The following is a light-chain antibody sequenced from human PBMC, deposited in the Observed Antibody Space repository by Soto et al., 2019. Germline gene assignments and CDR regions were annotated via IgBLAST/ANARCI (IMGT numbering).Light chain of an antibody. CDR3: GAWDDRLNGYV. CDR1: SSNIGSKP. CDR2: SHN. V-gene: IGLV1-44*01. Sequence: QPVLTQPPSASGTPGQRVTISCSGLSSNIGSKPVNWFQQLPGSAPKLRIYSHNQRPSGVPDRFSGSKSGTSASLAISGLHSEDEDAYYCGAWDDRLNGYVFGTGTKLTVL. J-gene: IGLJ1*01.